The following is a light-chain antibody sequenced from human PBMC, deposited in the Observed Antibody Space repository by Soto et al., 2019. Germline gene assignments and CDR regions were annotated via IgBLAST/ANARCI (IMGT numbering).Light chain of an antibody. V-gene: IGLV2-14*01. CDR2: EVS. CDR3: SSYSTSNTVL. CDR1: SSDVGAYKY. J-gene: IGLJ2*01. Sequence: QSVLTQPASVSGSPGQSITISCTGTSSDVGAYKYVSWYQQYPGKAPQLMIFEVSNRPSGVSNRFSGSKSGNTASLTISGLQAEDEADYYCSSYSTSNTVLFGGGTKLTVL.